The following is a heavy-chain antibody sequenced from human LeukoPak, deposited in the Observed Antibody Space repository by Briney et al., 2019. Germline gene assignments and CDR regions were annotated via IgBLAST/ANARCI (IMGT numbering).Heavy chain of an antibody. Sequence: PSETLSLTCTVSGGSISSYYWSWIRQPPGKGLEWIGYIYYSGSTNYNPSLKSRVTISVDTSKNQFSLKLSSVTAADTAVYYCANSYSSGWYYFDYWGRGTLVTVSS. V-gene: IGHV4-59*01. D-gene: IGHD6-19*01. J-gene: IGHJ4*02. CDR2: IYYSGST. CDR1: GGSISSYY. CDR3: ANSYSSGWYYFDY.